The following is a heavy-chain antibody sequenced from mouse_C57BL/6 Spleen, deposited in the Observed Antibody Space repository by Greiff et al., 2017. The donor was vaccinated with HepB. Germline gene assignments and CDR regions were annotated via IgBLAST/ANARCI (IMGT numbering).Heavy chain of an antibody. Sequence: VQLQQSGAELVRPGASVTLSCKASGYTFTDYEMHWVKQTPVHGLEWIGAIDPETGGTAYNQKFKGKAILTADKSSSTAYMELRSLTSEDSAVYYCTTGYGYDVRGAMDYWGQGTSVTVSS. CDR3: TTGYGYDVRGAMDY. D-gene: IGHD2-2*01. J-gene: IGHJ4*01. CDR2: IDPETGGT. V-gene: IGHV1-15*01. CDR1: GYTFTDYE.